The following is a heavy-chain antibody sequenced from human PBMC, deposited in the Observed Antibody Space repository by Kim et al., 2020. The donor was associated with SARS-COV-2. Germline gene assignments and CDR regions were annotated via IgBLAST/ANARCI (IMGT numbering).Heavy chain of an antibody. D-gene: IGHD3-10*01. V-gene: IGHV3-23*01. CDR3: AKDPRRITMVRGVIIGNWFDP. Sequence: RFTTSRDNSKNTLYLQMNSLRAEDTAVYYCAKDPRRITMVRGVIIGNWFDPWGQGTLVTVSS. J-gene: IGHJ5*02.